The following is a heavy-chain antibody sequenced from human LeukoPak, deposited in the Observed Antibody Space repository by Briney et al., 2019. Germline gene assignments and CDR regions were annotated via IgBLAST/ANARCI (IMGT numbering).Heavy chain of an antibody. CDR2: IYPSGNT. D-gene: IGHD6-13*01. Sequence: PSETLSLTCTVSGGSISSGNYYWSWIRRPAGKGLEWVGRIYPSGNTNYNPSLKSRVTISIDTSKNQFSLKLSSVTAADTAVYYCARVYGSSSSYERYFQHWGQGTLVTVSS. CDR1: GGSISSGNYY. J-gene: IGHJ1*01. CDR3: ARVYGSSSSYERYFQH. V-gene: IGHV4-61*02.